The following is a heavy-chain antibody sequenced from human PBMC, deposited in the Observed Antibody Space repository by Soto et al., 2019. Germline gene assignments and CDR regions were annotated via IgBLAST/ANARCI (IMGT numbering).Heavy chain of an antibody. Sequence: GGSLRLSCAASGFTFSSCGMHWVRQAPGKGLEWVAIISYDGNNKYYADSVKGRFTISRDNSKNTLYLQMNSLRAEDTAMYYCAKEGIFTGYEPDYWGQGTLVTVSS. D-gene: IGHD3-9*01. V-gene: IGHV3-30*18. CDR2: ISYDGNNK. J-gene: IGHJ4*02. CDR3: AKEGIFTGYEPDY. CDR1: GFTFSSCG.